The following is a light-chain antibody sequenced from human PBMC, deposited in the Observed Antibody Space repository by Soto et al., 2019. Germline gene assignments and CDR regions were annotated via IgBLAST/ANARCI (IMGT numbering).Light chain of an antibody. V-gene: IGKV2-28*01. CDR2: LGS. J-gene: IGKJ2*01. Sequence: DLVMTQSPLSLPVTPGEPASISCRTSQSLLHSNGYNYLDWYLQKPGQSPQLLIYLGSNRASGVPYRFSGSGSGIGFTLKISRVEAEDVGVYYCMQAQQPQDHVGEGTKLEIK. CDR1: QSLLHSNGYNY. CDR3: MQAQQPQDH.